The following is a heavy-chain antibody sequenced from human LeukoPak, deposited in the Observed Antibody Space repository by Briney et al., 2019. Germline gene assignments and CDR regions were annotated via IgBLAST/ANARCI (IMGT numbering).Heavy chain of an antibody. J-gene: IGHJ4*02. CDR3: ARDTLGAHSDY. D-gene: IGHD1-26*01. V-gene: IGHV4-59*01. CDR1: GGSLSSYY. CDR2: IYYSGST. Sequence: SETLSLTCTVSGGSLSSYYWSWIRQPPGKGLEWIGYIYYSGSTNYNPSLKSRVTISVDTSKNQFSLKLSSVTAADTAVYYCARDTLGAHSDYWGQGTLVTVSS.